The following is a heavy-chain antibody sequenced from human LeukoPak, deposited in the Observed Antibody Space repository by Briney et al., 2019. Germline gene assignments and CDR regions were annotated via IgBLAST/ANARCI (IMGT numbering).Heavy chain of an antibody. J-gene: IGHJ5*02. CDR1: GGSFSGYY. Sequence: PAETLSLTCAVYGGSFSGYYWSWIRQPPGKGLEWIGEINHSGSTNYNPSLKSRVTISVDTSKNQFSLKLSSVTAADTAVYYCARVSRGYNWFDPWGQGTLVTVSS. CDR2: INHSGST. CDR3: ARVSRGYNWFDP. V-gene: IGHV4-34*01.